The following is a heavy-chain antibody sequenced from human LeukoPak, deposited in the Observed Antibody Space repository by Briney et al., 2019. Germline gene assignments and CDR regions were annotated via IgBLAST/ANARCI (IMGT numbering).Heavy chain of an antibody. CDR3: AKYDFWSGYYTGYFDY. D-gene: IGHD3-3*01. CDR2: IKQDGSEK. CDR1: GFTFSSYW. V-gene: IGHV3-7*01. Sequence: GVSLRLSCAASGFTFSSYWMSWVRQAPGKGLEWVANIKQDGSEKYYVDSVKGRFTISRDNAKNSLYLQMNSLRAEDTAVYYCAKYDFWSGYYTGYFDYWGQGTLVTVSS. J-gene: IGHJ4*02.